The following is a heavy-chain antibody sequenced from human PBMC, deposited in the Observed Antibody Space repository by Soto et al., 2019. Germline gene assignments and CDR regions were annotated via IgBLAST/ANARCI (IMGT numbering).Heavy chain of an antibody. CDR3: ARGADSGYDHVYYYYGMDV. J-gene: IGHJ6*02. Sequence: SVKVSCKASGGTFSSYAISWVRQAPGQGLEWMGGIIPIFGTANYAQKFQGRVTITADESTSTAYMELSSLSSEDTAVYYCARGADSGYDHVYYYYGMDVWGQGTTVTVSS. CDR2: IIPIFGTA. V-gene: IGHV1-69*13. D-gene: IGHD5-12*01. CDR1: GGTFSSYA.